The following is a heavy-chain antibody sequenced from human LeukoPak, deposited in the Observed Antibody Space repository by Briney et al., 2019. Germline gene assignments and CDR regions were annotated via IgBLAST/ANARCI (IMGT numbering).Heavy chain of an antibody. Sequence: SETLSLTCSVSGGSINGYSWGWVRQPPGKGLECIGYMFDRGSPNHHPSLQNRVTTSVDTSKNEFSLRLTSVTSADTAVYYCARRIQLWSYWHFDLWGRGTLVTVSS. CDR1: GGSINGYS. CDR2: MFDRGSP. CDR3: ARRIQLWSYWHFDL. V-gene: IGHV4-4*09. D-gene: IGHD1-1*01. J-gene: IGHJ2*01.